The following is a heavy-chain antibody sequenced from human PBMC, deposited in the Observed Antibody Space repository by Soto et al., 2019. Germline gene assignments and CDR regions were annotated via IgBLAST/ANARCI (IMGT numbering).Heavy chain of an antibody. CDR3: ASMTTVTTYYYMDV. D-gene: IGHD4-17*01. V-gene: IGHV3-74*01. CDR1: GFTFSSYW. J-gene: IGHJ6*03. CDR2: INSDGSST. Sequence: EVQLVESGGGLVQPGGSLRLSCAASGFTFSSYWMHWVRQAPGKGLVWVSRINSDGSSTSYADSVKGRFTISRDNAKNTLYLQLNNLRAEDTAVYCCASMTTVTTYYYMDVWGKGTTVTVSS.